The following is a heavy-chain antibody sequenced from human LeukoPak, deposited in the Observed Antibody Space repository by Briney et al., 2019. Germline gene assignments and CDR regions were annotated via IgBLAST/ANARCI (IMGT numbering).Heavy chain of an antibody. D-gene: IGHD6-13*01. V-gene: IGHV3-48*03. CDR1: GFTFSSYE. CDR3: ARSVQGVAAAAYGSYFDL. J-gene: IGHJ2*01. CDR2: ISGSGSAI. Sequence: GGSLRLSCAASGFTFSSYEMNWVRQAPGKGLEWVSYISGSGSAIYYANSVKGRFTISRDNAKNSLYLQMYSLRAEDTAVYYCARSVQGVAAAAYGSYFDLWGRGTLVTVSS.